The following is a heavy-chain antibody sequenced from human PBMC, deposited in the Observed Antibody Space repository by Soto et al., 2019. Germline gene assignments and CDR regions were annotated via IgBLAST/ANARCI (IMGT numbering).Heavy chain of an antibody. CDR3: ARGINSAIVI. Sequence: QVQLQQSGPGLVKPSQTLSLTCVISGDSVSSNNVARNWIRQSPSRGLEWLGRTYYRSKWYNNYAVSVKSRTTIHADTSKNQFSLQLASVTPEDTAVYYCARGINSAIVIWGQGTMVTVS. CDR1: GDSVSSNNVA. CDR2: TYYRSKWYN. V-gene: IGHV6-1*01. J-gene: IGHJ3*02. D-gene: IGHD1-1*01.